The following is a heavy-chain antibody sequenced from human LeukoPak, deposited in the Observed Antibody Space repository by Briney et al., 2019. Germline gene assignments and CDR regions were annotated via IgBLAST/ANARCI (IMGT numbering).Heavy chain of an antibody. J-gene: IGHJ3*02. D-gene: IGHD1-1*01. CDR1: GYTFTGYY. Sequence: GASVKVSCKASGYTFTGYYIHWVRQAPGRGLEWMGWINPNSGGTILAQKFQGRVTMTRDTSINTAYMELSSLRSDDTAVYYCARVASTTRRHDAFDIWGQGTMVTVSS. CDR3: ARVASTTRRHDAFDI. CDR2: INPNSGGT. V-gene: IGHV1-2*02.